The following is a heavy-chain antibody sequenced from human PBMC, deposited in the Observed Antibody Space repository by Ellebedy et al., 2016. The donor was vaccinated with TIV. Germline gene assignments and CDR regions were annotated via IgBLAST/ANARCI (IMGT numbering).Heavy chain of an antibody. CDR1: EFTLTNYW. CDR3: ARGGDQIFGVPGDD. V-gene: IGHV3-7*01. D-gene: IGHD3-3*01. Sequence: GGSLRLSCTASEFTLTNYWMTWVRQAPGKGLEWVANINEDGTKKHYVDSVKGRFTISRDNAGNSLYLQMNSLRAEDTAVYYCARGGDQIFGVPGDDWGQGTLVTVSS. J-gene: IGHJ4*02. CDR2: INEDGTKK.